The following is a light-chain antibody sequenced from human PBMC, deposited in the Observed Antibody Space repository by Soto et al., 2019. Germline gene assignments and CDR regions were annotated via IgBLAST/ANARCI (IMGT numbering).Light chain of an antibody. J-gene: IGKJ5*01. CDR2: DAS. Sequence: EIVLTQSPATLSLSPGERATLSCRASQSVSSYLAWYQQKPGQAPRLLIYDASNRATGIPARFSGSGSGTDFTLTISSLEPEDFAVYDCQQRSNWPPGSTFGQGTRLEIK. CDR3: QQRSNWPPGST. CDR1: QSVSSY. V-gene: IGKV3-11*01.